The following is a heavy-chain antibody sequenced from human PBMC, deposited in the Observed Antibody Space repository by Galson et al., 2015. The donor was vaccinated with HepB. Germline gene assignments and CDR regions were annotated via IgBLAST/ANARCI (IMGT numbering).Heavy chain of an antibody. D-gene: IGHD3-3*01. CDR2: IIPMFAPA. Sequence: SCKASGGTFSNYAITWVRQAPGQGLEWMGGIIPMFAPAKYAHKFQGTVTITADTSTSTVYMELSSLRSEDTAVYYCARDLQFAIFGVGTPHYGMDVWGQGTTVTVSS. CDR3: ARDLQFAIFGVGTPHYGMDV. J-gene: IGHJ6*02. V-gene: IGHV1-69*06. CDR1: GGTFSNYA.